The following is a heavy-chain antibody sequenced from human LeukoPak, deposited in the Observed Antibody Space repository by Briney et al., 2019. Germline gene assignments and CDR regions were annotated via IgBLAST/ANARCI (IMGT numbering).Heavy chain of an antibody. CDR3: ARAPIAVPALALDI. CDR2: IYSGGST. V-gene: IGHV3-53*01. Sequence: GGSLRLSCAASGLTVSSNYMSWVRQAPGKGLEWVSVIYSGGSTYYADSVKGRFTISRDNSKNTLYLQMNSLRAEDTAVYYCARAPIAVPALALDIWGQGTMVTVSS. J-gene: IGHJ3*02. CDR1: GLTVSSNY. D-gene: IGHD2-2*01.